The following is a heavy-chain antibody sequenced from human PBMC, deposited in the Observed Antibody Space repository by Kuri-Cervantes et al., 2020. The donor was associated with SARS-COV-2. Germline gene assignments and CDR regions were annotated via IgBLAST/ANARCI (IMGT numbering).Heavy chain of an antibody. D-gene: IGHD6-19*01. V-gene: IGHV3-30-3*01. CDR2: ISYDGSNK. CDR3: ARDYPGVAGTSTRAGYYYYGMDA. Sequence: GGSLRLSCAASGFTFSSYAMHWVRQAPGKGLEWVAVISYDGSNKYYADSVKGRFTISRDNSKNTLYLQMNSLRAEDTAVYYCARDYPGVAGTSTRAGYYYYGMDAWGQGTTVTVSS. J-gene: IGHJ6*02. CDR1: GFTFSSYA.